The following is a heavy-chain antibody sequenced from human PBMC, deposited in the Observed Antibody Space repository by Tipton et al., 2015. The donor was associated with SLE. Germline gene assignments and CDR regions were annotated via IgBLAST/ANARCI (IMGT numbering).Heavy chain of an antibody. D-gene: IGHD1-26*01. J-gene: IGHJ4*02. CDR3: AKRGIVGGFDV. V-gene: IGHV3-23*01. Sequence: SLRLSCAASGFTFSSSAMTWVRQTPGKGLEWVSSISGHSVRTYYADSVKGRFTISRDNSKNTVFLQMSSLRAEDTAVYYCAKRGIVGGFDVWGQGTLVTVSS. CDR2: ISGHSVRT. CDR1: GFTFSSSA.